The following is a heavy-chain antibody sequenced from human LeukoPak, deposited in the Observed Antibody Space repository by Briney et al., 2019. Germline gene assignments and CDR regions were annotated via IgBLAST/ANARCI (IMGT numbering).Heavy chain of an antibody. V-gene: IGHV1-46*01. D-gene: IGHD3-3*01. J-gene: IGHJ6*02. CDR3: ARAHDFWTRDGMDV. CDR2: INPLGGST. CDR1: GYSFTTYY. Sequence: ASVKVSCKPSGYSFTTYYMHWVRQAPGQGLGWMGIINPLGGSTTYAHNFQGRVTMTRDMPTSTVFMELSSLRSEDTAVYYCARAHDFWTRDGMDVWGQGTIVTVSS.